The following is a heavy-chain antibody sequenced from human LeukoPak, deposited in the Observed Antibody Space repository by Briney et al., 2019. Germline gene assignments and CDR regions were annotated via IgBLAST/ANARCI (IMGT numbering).Heavy chain of an antibody. CDR1: GYTFTGYY. D-gene: IGHD3-22*01. V-gene: IGHV1-2*02. CDR3: ARVTGYMIEDYFDS. CDR2: INPNSGGT. J-gene: IGHJ4*02. Sequence: ASVKVSCKASGYTFTGYYMHWVRQAPGQGLEWMGWINPNSGGTNYAQKFQGRVTMTRDTSISTAYMELSRLTSDDTAVYYCARVTGYMIEDYFDSWGQGTLVTVSS.